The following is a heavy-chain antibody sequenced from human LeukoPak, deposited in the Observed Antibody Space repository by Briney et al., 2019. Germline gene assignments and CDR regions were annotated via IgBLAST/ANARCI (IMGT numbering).Heavy chain of an antibody. CDR2: IYSGGST. Sequence: QSGGSLRLSCAASGFTVSSNYMSWGRQAPGKGLEWVSVIYSGGSTYYADSVKGRFTISRDNSKNTLYLQMNSLRAEDTAVYYCARGLLLGIFDYWGQGTLVTVSS. D-gene: IGHD3-10*01. V-gene: IGHV3-66*01. CDR1: GFTVSSNY. J-gene: IGHJ4*02. CDR3: ARGLLLGIFDY.